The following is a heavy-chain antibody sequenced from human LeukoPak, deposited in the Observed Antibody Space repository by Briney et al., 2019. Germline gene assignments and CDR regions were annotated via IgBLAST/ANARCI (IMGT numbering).Heavy chain of an antibody. D-gene: IGHD3-22*01. CDR2: ISTYNGNT. V-gene: IGHV1-18*01. J-gene: IGHJ4*02. CDR1: GYTFTSYG. CDR3: ARDSYYYDSSGYHV. Sequence: ASVKVSCKASGYTFTSYGISWVRQAPGQGLEWMGWISTYNGNTNYAQKLQGRVTMTTDTSTSTAYMELRSLRSDDTAVYYCARDSYYYDSSGYHVWGQGTLVTVSS.